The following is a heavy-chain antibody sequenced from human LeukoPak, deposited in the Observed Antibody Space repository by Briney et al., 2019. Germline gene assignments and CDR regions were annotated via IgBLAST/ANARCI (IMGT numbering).Heavy chain of an antibody. V-gene: IGHV5-51*01. Sequence: GESLKISCKGSGYRFTSYWIGWVRQMPGKGLEWMGIIYPGDSDTRYSPSFQGQVTFSADESISTAYLQWSSLKASDTAMYYCARLTQSLVPGQHWGQGTLVTVSS. CDR2: IYPGDSDT. D-gene: IGHD2-15*01. J-gene: IGHJ1*01. CDR1: GYRFTSYW. CDR3: ARLTQSLVPGQH.